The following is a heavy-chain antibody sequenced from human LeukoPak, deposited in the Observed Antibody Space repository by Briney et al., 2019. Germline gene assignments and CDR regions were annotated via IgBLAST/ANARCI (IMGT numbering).Heavy chain of an antibody. CDR1: GFTVSSNY. CDR2: ISSSGSTI. V-gene: IGHV3-11*01. CDR3: ARSKDCTNGVCSPWYYGMDV. D-gene: IGHD2-8*01. Sequence: KPGGSLRLSCAASGFTVSSNYMSWIRQAPGKGLEWVSYISSSGSTIYYADSVKGRFTISRDNAKNSLYLQMNSLRAEDTAVYYCARSKDCTNGVCSPWYYGMDVWGQGTTVTVSS. J-gene: IGHJ6*02.